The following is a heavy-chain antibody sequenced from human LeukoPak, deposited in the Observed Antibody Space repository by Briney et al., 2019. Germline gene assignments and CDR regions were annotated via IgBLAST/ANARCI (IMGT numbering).Heavy chain of an antibody. CDR2: IGTAGDT. CDR1: GFTFSSYD. D-gene: IGHD6-19*01. Sequence: GGSLRLSCAASGFTFSSYDMHWVRQATGKGLEWVSAIGTAGDTYYPGSVKGRFTISRDNSKNTLYLQMNSLRAEDTAVYYCCRMAVALGYFDYWGQGTLVTVSS. V-gene: IGHV3-13*01. J-gene: IGHJ4*02. CDR3: CRMAVALGYFDY.